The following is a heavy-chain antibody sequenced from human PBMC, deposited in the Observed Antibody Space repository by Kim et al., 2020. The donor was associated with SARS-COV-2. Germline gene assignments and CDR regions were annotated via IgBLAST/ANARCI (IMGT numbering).Heavy chain of an antibody. V-gene: IGHV4-34*01. CDR1: GGSFSGYY. CDR2: INHSGRT. CDR3: ARRLSNTSGWGSHSCEL. Sequence: SETLSLTCAVYGGSFSGYYWSWIRQPPGKGLEWIGEINHSGRTNYNPSLKSRVTISVDTSKNQFSLTLTSVTAADTAVYYCARRLSNTSGWGSHSCELWGQRSLVTLSS. D-gene: IGHD3-10*01. J-gene: IGHJ4*02.